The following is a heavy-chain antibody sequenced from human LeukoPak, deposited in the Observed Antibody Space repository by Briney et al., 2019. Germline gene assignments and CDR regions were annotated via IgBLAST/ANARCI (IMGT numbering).Heavy chain of an antibody. CDR2: IYYTGST. Sequence: SETLSLTCAVSGGSISSYYWSWIRQPPGKGLEWIGYIYYTGSTNYNPSLKSRVTISVDTSKNHFSLKLSSVTAADTAVYYCARGRYYFDYWGQGTLVTVSS. J-gene: IGHJ4*02. CDR3: ARGRYYFDY. CDR1: GGSISSYY. V-gene: IGHV4-59*01. D-gene: IGHD5-24*01.